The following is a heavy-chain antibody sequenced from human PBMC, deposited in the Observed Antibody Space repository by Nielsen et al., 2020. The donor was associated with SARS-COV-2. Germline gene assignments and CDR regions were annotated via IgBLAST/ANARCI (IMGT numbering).Heavy chain of an antibody. CDR1: GGTFSNYP. J-gene: IGHJ4*02. CDR3: ARASGVRLGNGVRDPMYYFDY. Sequence: SVKVSCKSSGGTFSNYPISWVRQAPGQGLEWMGGIIPIFSTSDYAQKFRGRVTITADESTSTAYMELTSLRSEDTAVYYCARASGVRLGNGVRDPMYYFDYWGQGTLVTVSS. CDR2: IIPIFSTS. D-gene: IGHD3-10*01. V-gene: IGHV1-69*13.